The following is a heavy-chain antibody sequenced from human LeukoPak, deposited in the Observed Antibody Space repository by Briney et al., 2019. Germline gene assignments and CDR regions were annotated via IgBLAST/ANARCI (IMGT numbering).Heavy chain of an antibody. Sequence: GGSLRLSCAASGFTFSSYSMHWVRQAPGKGLEWVSSISSSSSNIYYADSVKGRFTISGDNAKNSLYLQMNSLRAEDTAVYYCARDRTSSWYTHGMDVWGQGTTVTVSS. CDR1: GFTFSSYS. CDR2: ISSSSSNI. V-gene: IGHV3-21*01. D-gene: IGHD6-13*01. J-gene: IGHJ6*02. CDR3: ARDRTSSWYTHGMDV.